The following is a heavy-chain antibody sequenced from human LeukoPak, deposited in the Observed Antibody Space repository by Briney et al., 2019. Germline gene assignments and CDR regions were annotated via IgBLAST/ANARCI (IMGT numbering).Heavy chain of an antibody. CDR3: ARYYDSSGYSSEYFQQ. D-gene: IGHD3-22*01. CDR2: INPNSGGT. Sequence: ASLKVSCKASGYTFTGYYIHWGRQAPGQGLEWMGRINPNSGGTNYAQKFQGRVTMTRDTSISTAYMELSRLRSDDTAVYYCARYYDSSGYSSEYFQQWGQGTLVTVSS. J-gene: IGHJ1*01. CDR1: GYTFTGYY. V-gene: IGHV1-2*06.